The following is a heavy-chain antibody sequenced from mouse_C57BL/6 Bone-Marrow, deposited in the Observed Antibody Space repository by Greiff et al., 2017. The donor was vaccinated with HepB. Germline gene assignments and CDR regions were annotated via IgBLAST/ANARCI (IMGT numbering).Heavy chain of an antibody. CDR3: TRLLYPLFDY. J-gene: IGHJ2*01. Sequence: EVQLQQSGAELVRPGASVKLSCTASGFNIKDYYMHWVKQRPEQGLEWIGRIDPEDGDTEYAPKFQGKATMTVDTSSNTAYLQLSSLTSEDTAVYYCTRLLYPLFDYWGQGTTLTVSS. V-gene: IGHV14-1*01. CDR2: IDPEDGDT. D-gene: IGHD2-12*01. CDR1: GFNIKDYY.